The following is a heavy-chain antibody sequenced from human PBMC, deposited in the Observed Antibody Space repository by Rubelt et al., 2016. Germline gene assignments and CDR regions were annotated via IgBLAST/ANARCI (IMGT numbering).Heavy chain of an antibody. V-gene: IGHV3-30*18. CDR1: GFTFSSYG. CDR2: VSYDGSDK. CDR3: AKVGMTGTTFSYGMDV. Sequence: QLVESGGGVVQPGRSLRLSCGASGFTFSSYGLHWVRQAPGTGLEWVAVVSYDGSDKYYADSVKGRFTISRDNSKNTLYLQMNSLRAEDTAVYYCAKVGMTGTTFSYGMDVWGQGTTVTVSS. D-gene: IGHD1-7*01. J-gene: IGHJ6*02.